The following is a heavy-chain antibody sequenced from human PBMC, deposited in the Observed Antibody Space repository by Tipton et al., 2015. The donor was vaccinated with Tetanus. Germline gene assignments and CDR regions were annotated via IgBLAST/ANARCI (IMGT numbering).Heavy chain of an antibody. D-gene: IGHD2-15*01. CDR2: IHYSGST. CDR3: ARYGKGYCSGGACYSASFEI. V-gene: IGHV4-59*01. J-gene: IGHJ3*02. CDR1: GGSISSYY. Sequence: LRLSCTVSGGSISSYYWSWIRQPPGKGLEWIGYIHYSGSTNYNPSLKSRVTISVDTSKNQFSLKLSSVTAADTAVYYCARYGKGYCSGGACYSASFEIWGQGTRVTVAS.